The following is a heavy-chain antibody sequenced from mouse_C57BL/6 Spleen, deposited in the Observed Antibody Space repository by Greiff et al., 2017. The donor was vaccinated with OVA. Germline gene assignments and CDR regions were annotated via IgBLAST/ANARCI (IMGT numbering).Heavy chain of an antibody. CDR2: INPNNGGT. Sequence: VHLKQSGPELVKPGASVKIPCKASGYTFTDYNMDWVKQSHGKSLEWIGDINPNNGGTIYNQKFKGKATLTVDKSSSTAYMELRSLTSEDTAVYYCARSGDGYWGYYAMDYWGQGTSVTVSS. V-gene: IGHV1-18*01. J-gene: IGHJ4*01. D-gene: IGHD2-3*01. CDR1: GYTFTDYN. CDR3: ARSGDGYWGYYAMDY.